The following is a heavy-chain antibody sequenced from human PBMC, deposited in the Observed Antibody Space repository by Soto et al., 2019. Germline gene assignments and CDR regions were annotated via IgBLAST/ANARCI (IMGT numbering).Heavy chain of an antibody. Sequence: EVQLVESGGGLVQPGGSLRLSCAASGFTFSSYERNWVRQAPGKGLEWISYISSSGTTIYYADSVKGRFTISRDNAKNSLYLQMNSLRAEDTAVYYCAKAPYSSGWTAFDIWGQGTMVTVSS. CDR3: AKAPYSSGWTAFDI. CDR1: GFTFSSYE. D-gene: IGHD6-19*01. CDR2: ISSSGTTI. V-gene: IGHV3-48*03. J-gene: IGHJ3*02.